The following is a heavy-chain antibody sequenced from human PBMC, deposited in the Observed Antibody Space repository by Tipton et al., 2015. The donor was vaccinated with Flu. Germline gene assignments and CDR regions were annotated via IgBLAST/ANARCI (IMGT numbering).Heavy chain of an antibody. V-gene: IGHV4-61*02. Sequence: TLSLTCTVSGGSISSGSYYWTWIRQPAGKGLEWIGCVYHGGTTYYNPSLKSRVAISLDTFQNQFSLKLTSVTAADTAVYYCATTTYYYGSGSHDYWGQGTLVTVSS. CDR1: GGSISSGSYY. CDR2: VYHGGTT. D-gene: IGHD3-10*01. CDR3: ATTTYYYGSGSHDY. J-gene: IGHJ4*02.